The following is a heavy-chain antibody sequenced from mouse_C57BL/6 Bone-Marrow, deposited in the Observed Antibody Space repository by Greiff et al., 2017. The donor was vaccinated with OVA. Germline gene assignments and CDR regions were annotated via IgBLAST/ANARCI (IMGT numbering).Heavy chain of an antibody. V-gene: IGHV1-81*01. D-gene: IGHD3-2*02. Sequence: VKVVESGAELARPGASVKLSCKASGYTFTSYGISWVKQRTGQGLEWIGEIYPRSGNTYYNEKFKGKATLTADKSSSTAYMELRSLTSEDSAVYFCARRGGWYWYFDVWGTGTTVTVSS. J-gene: IGHJ1*03. CDR3: ARRGGWYWYFDV. CDR2: IYPRSGNT. CDR1: GYTFTSYG.